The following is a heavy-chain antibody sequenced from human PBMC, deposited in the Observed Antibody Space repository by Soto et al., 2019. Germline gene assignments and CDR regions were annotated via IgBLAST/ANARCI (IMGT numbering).Heavy chain of an antibody. V-gene: IGHV2-26*01. CDR1: GFSFSNAGMG. D-gene: IGHD1-1*01. CDR2: IFSNDGK. Sequence: QVTLKESGPVLVKPTETLTLTCTVSGFSFSNAGMGVSWIRQPPGKALEWLAHIFSNDGKSYSTSLKIRLTISKYTSKSQLVITMPNMDPVDTATYYCARIYRYNRNDVWFDPWGQGTLVTVSS. CDR3: ARIYRYNRNDVWFDP. J-gene: IGHJ5*02.